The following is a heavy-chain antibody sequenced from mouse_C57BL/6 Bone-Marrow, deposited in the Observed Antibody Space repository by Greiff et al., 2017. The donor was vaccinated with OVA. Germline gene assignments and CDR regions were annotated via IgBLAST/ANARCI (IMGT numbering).Heavy chain of an antibody. Sequence: QVQLQQSGAELVRPGTSVKVSCKASGYAFTNYLIEWVKQRPGQGLEWIGVINPGSGGTNYNEKFKGKATLTADKSSSTAYMQLSSLTSEDSAVYFCARFSYYDYAMDYWGQGTSVTVSS. CDR1: GYAFTNYL. D-gene: IGHD2-12*01. J-gene: IGHJ4*01. CDR3: ARFSYYDYAMDY. CDR2: INPGSGGT. V-gene: IGHV1-54*01.